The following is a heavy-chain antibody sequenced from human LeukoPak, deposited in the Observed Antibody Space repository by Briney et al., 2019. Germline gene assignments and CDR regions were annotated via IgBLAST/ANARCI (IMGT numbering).Heavy chain of an antibody. Sequence: GGSLRLSCAASGFTFGSYWMSWVRQAPGRGLEWVANIKQDGSQKYYADSVKGQFTISRDNAKNSLYLQINSLRAEDTAVYYCARDHGGADWPGDYWGQGTLVTVSS. J-gene: IGHJ4*02. V-gene: IGHV3-7*04. CDR2: IKQDGSQK. CDR1: GFTFGSYW. CDR3: ARDHGGADWPGDY. D-gene: IGHD3-16*01.